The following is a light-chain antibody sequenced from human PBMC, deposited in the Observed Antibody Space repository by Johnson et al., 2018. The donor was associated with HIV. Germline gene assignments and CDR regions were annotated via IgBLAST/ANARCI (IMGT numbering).Light chain of an antibody. CDR1: SSNIGAGYD. J-gene: IGLJ1*01. CDR3: GTWDSSLSAGV. Sequence: QSVLTQPPSVSGAPGQRVTISCTGSSSNIGAGYDVHWYQQFPGTAPKLLIYENNKRPSGIPDRFSGSKSGTSATLGITGLQTGDEADYYCGTWDSSLSAGVFGTGTKVTVL. V-gene: IGLV1-51*02. CDR2: ENN.